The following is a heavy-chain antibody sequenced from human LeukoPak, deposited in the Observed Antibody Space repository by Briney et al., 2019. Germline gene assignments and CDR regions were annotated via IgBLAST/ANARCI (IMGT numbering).Heavy chain of an antibody. CDR2: ISGSGGST. Sequence: GGSLRLSCAASGLTFSSYWMHWVRQAPGEGLVWVSAISGSGGSTYYADSVKGRFTISRDNSKNTLYLQMNSLRAEDTAVYYCAKGLSLGYCSGGSCYSSFMVYWGQGTLVTVSS. V-gene: IGHV3-23*01. D-gene: IGHD2-15*01. CDR1: GLTFSSYW. CDR3: AKGLSLGYCSGGSCYSSFMVY. J-gene: IGHJ4*02.